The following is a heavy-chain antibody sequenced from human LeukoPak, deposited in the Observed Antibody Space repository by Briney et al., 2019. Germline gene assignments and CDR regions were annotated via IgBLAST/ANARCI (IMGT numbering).Heavy chain of an antibody. V-gene: IGHV1-46*02. D-gene: IGHD3-10*01. CDR3: ARPSTMVRGQVFDY. Sequence: ASVKVSCKASGDTFNNYYVNWVRQAPGQGLEWMGIINPSGTSTNYAQGFQGRLTMTRDTSTTTVYMELSSLRSEDTAVYYCARPSTMVRGQVFDYWGQGTLVTVSS. J-gene: IGHJ4*02. CDR1: GDTFNNYY. CDR2: INPSGTST.